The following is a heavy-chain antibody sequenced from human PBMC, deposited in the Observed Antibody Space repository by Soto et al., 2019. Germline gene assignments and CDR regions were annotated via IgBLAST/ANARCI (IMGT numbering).Heavy chain of an antibody. CDR3: AREYPPARYYYYYYAMDV. V-gene: IGHV5-10-1*01. Sequence: PGESLKISCKGSGYSVTSYWISWVRQMPGKGLEGMGRIDPSDSYTNYSPSFQGHVTISADKSISTAYLQWSSLKASDTAMYYCAREYPPARYYYYYYAMDVWGQGTTVTAP. CDR2: IDPSDSYT. J-gene: IGHJ6*02. CDR1: GYSVTSYW.